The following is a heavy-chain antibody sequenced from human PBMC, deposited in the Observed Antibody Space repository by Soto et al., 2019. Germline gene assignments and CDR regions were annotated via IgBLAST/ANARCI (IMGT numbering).Heavy chain of an antibody. V-gene: IGHV4-39*01. D-gene: IGHD4-17*01. CDR3: ASHDYGAHHDAFDI. CDR1: GGSISSSSYY. Sequence: QLQLQESGPGLVKPSETLSLTCTVSGGSISSSSYYWGWIRQPPGKGLEWIGSIYYSGSTYYNPSLKSRVTISVDTSKNQFSLKLSSVTAADTAVYYCASHDYGAHHDAFDIWGQGTMVTVSS. J-gene: IGHJ3*02. CDR2: IYYSGST.